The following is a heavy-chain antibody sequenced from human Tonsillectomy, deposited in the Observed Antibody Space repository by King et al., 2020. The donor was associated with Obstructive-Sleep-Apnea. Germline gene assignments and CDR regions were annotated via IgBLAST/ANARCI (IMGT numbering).Heavy chain of an antibody. CDR3: ASFDGYYYASQCEYYVFDP. Sequence: VQLVESGGGVVQPGRSLRLSCVASGFTFSTYGMHWVRQAPGKGLEWVAFIRNDVSDKYYADSVKGRSTISRDNSKNTLYLEMNSLRVEDTAVYYCASFDGYYYASQCEYYVFDPWGLGTLVTASS. D-gene: IGHD3-10*01. CDR1: GFTFSTYG. CDR2: IRNDVSDK. J-gene: IGHJ5*02. V-gene: IGHV3-33*01.